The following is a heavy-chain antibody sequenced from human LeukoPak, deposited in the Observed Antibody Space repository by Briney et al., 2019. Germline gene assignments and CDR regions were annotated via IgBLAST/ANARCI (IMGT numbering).Heavy chain of an antibody. CDR1: GYSFSKYW. D-gene: IGHD2/OR15-2a*01. CDR3: ATHLSNTPNY. CDR2: IYPGDSDT. J-gene: IGHJ4*02. Sequence: GESLKISCEASGYSFSKYWIGWVRQMPGKGLEWMGIIYPGDSDTKYSPSFQGQVTISADRSVSTAYLQWSSLKASDTAMYYCATHLSNTPNYWGQGTLVTASS. V-gene: IGHV5-51*01.